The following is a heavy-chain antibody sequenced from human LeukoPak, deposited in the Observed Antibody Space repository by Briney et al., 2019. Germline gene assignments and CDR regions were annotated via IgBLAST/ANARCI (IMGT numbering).Heavy chain of an antibody. CDR1: GFTFSSYG. V-gene: IGHV3-33*01. J-gene: IGHJ6*02. CDR2: IWYDGSNK. D-gene: IGHD6-6*01. Sequence: PGGSLRLSCAASGFTFSSYGMHWVRQAPGKGLEWVAVIWYDGSNKYYADSVKGRFTISRDNSKNTLYLQMNSLRAEDTAVYYCAREEQLGPDFVGMDVWGQGTTVTVSS. CDR3: AREEQLGPDFVGMDV.